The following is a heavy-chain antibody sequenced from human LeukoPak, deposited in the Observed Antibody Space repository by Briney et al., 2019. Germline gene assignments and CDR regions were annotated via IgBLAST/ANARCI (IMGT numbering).Heavy chain of an antibody. CDR3: ADWAEDYYDGSGYYSY. J-gene: IGHJ4*02. CDR2: IIPIFGTA. V-gene: IGHV1-69*13. Sequence: SVKVSCKASGGTFSSYAISWVRQAPGQGLEWMGGIIPIFGTANYAQKFQGRVTITADESTSTAYMELSSLRSEDTAVYYCADWAEDYYDGSGYYSYWGQGTLVTVSS. D-gene: IGHD3-22*01. CDR1: GGTFSSYA.